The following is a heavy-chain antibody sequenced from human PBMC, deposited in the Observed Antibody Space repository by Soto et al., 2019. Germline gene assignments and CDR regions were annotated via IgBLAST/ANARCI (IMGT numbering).Heavy chain of an antibody. CDR1: GGSISSGGYY. CDR2: IYYSGST. Sequence: QVQLQESGPGLVKPSQTLSLTCTVSGGSISSGGYYWSWIRQHPGKGLEWIGYIYYSGSTYYNPSLKSRVTIAVDTSKNQFSLKLSSVTAADTAVYYCARVVTAIRDRSYYYYYGMDVWGQGTTVTVSS. J-gene: IGHJ6*02. V-gene: IGHV4-31*03. D-gene: IGHD2-21*02. CDR3: ARVVTAIRDRSYYYYYGMDV.